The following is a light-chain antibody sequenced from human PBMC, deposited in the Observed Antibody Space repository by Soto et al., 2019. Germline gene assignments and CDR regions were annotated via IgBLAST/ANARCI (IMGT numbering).Light chain of an antibody. Sequence: QSALTQPASVSGSPGQSITISCTGTSSDVGGYNYVSWYQQHPGKAPKLMIYDDSNRPSGVSNRFSGSKSGNTASLTISGLQAEDEADYYCSSYTSSSLLFGGGTKLTVL. CDR1: SSDVGGYNY. V-gene: IGLV2-14*01. CDR2: DDS. J-gene: IGLJ2*01. CDR3: SSYTSSSLL.